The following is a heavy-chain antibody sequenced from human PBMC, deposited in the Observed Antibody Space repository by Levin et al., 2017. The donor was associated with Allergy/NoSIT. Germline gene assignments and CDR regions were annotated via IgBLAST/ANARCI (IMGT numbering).Heavy chain of an antibody. J-gene: IGHJ6*02. V-gene: IGHV4-59*01. Sequence: GSLRLSCTVSGGSISSYYWSWIRQPPGKGLEWIGYIYYSGSTNYNPSLKSRVTISVDTSKNQFSLKLSSVTAADTAVYYCARDRGYSGYQPYYYYGMDVWGQGTTVTVSS. CDR3: ARDRGYSGYQPYYYYGMDV. CDR2: IYYSGST. CDR1: GGSISSYY. D-gene: IGHD5-12*01.